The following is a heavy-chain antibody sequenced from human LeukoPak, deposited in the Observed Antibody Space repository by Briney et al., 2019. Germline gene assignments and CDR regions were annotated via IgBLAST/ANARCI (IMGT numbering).Heavy chain of an antibody. CDR1: GYSISSGYY. J-gene: IGHJ3*02. V-gene: IGHV4-38-2*01. CDR2: ISHSGTT. Sequence: ASETLSLTCAVSGYSISSGYYWGWIRQPPGKGLEWIITISHSGTTYYNPSLKGRVTISVDTSKNQFSLKLRSVATADTAVYYCARQAYYDFWSGHYSRGVEDAFDIWGQGTMVSVSS. D-gene: IGHD3-3*01. CDR3: ARQAYYDFWSGHYSRGVEDAFDI.